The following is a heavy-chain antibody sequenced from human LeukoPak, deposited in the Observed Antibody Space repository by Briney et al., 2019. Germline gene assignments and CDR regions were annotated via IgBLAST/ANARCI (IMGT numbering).Heavy chain of an antibody. D-gene: IGHD5/OR15-5a*01. V-gene: IGHV3-30-3*01. Sequence: GRSLRLSCAASGFTFSSYAMHWVRQAPGKGLEWVAVISYDGSNKYYADSVKGRFIISRDNSKNTLYLQMNSLRAEDTAVYYCARAVSPYYGMDVWGQGATVTVSS. CDR1: GFTFSSYA. CDR2: ISYDGSNK. CDR3: ARAVSPYYGMDV. J-gene: IGHJ6*02.